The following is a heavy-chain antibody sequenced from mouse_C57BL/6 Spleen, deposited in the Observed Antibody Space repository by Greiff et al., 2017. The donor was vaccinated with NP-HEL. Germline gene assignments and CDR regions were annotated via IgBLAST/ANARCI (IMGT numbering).Heavy chain of an antibody. CDR2: INPSSGYT. D-gene: IGHD1-1*01. J-gene: IGHJ3*01. V-gene: IGHV1-4*01. CDR1: GYTFTSYT. CDR3: AAPYGSSPWFAY. Sequence: QVQLQQSGAELARPGASVKMSCKASGYTFTSYTMHWVKQRPGQGLEWIGYINPSSGYTKYNQKFKDKATLTADKSSSTAYMQLSSLTSEDSAVYYCAAPYGSSPWFAYWGQGTLVTVSA.